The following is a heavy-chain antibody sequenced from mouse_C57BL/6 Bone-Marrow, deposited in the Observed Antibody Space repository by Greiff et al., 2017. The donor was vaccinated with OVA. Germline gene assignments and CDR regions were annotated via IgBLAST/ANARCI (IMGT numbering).Heavy chain of an antibody. CDR3: ARERSFYYGSSYWYFDV. V-gene: IGHV1-69*01. D-gene: IGHD1-1*01. CDR1: GYTFTSYW. Sequence: VQLQQPGAELVMPGASVKLSCKASGYTFTSYWMHWVKQRPGQGLEWIGEIDPSDSYTNYNQKFKGKSTLTVDKSSSTAYMQRSSLTSEDSAIYYCARERSFYYGSSYWYFDVWGTGTTVTVSS. CDR2: IDPSDSYT. J-gene: IGHJ1*03.